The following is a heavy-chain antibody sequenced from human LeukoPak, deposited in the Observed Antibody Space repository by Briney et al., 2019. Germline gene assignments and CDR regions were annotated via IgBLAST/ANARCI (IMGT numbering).Heavy chain of an antibody. Sequence: SETLSLTCTVSGFSISSGYYWGWIRQPPGKGLEWIAAIYHSGATYYNPSLKSRVTISVDTSKNQFSLKLSSVTAADTAVYYCARIMESIYYYYMDVWGKGTTVTVSS. V-gene: IGHV4-38-2*02. D-gene: IGHD3-3*01. CDR3: ARIMESIYYYYMDV. CDR1: GFSISSGYY. J-gene: IGHJ6*03. CDR2: IYHSGAT.